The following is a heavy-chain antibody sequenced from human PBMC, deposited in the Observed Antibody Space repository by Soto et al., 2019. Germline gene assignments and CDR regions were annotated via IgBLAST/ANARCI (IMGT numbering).Heavy chain of an antibody. J-gene: IGHJ4*02. Sequence: QLQLQESGPGLVKPSETLSLTCTVSGGSISSSSYYWGWIRQPPGKGLEWIGSTYYSGSTYYNPSLKCRVPISVDTFKNQFSLKLSSVTAADTAVYYCARHTPAISISDHWGQGTLVTVSS. V-gene: IGHV4-39*01. CDR2: TYYSGST. D-gene: IGHD2-15*01. CDR3: ARHTPAISISDH. CDR1: GGSISSSSYY.